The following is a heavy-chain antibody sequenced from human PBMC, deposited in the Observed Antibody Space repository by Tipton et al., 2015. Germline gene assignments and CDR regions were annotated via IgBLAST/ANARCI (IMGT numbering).Heavy chain of an antibody. CDR2: FNPSTTTT. CDR1: GYTFTRYY. V-gene: IGHV1-46*01. D-gene: IGHD6-19*01. Sequence: QVQLVQSGAEVKKPGASVTVSCKASGYTFTRYYIHWVRQAPGQGPEWMGRFNPSTTTTTYAQNFQGRVTMTRDTSTSTVFMELSSLTSEDTAVYYCARSRDSGWPTGHYYYYDMDVWGQGTSVTVSS. CDR3: ARSRDSGWPTGHYYYYDMDV. J-gene: IGHJ6*02.